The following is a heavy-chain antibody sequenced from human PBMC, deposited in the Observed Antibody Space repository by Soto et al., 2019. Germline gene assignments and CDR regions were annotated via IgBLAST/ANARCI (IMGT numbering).Heavy chain of an antibody. CDR3: ARSTGIQLLGRFDY. CDR2: INHSGST. CDR1: GGSFSGYY. D-gene: IGHD1-1*01. V-gene: IGHV4-34*01. Sequence: QVQLQQWGAGLLKPSETLSLTCAVYGGSFSGYYWSWIRQPPGKGLEWIGEINHSGSTNYNPSLKDRVTRSVNTSQNEFSMKLCSVTGGDRAVYYCARSTGIQLLGRFDYWGQGTLVTVSS. J-gene: IGHJ4*02.